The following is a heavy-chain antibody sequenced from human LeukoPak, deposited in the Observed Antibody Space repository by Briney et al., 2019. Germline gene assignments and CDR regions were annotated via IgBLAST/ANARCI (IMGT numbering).Heavy chain of an antibody. CDR1: GFTFSSYA. CDR3: AREGGDYGY. D-gene: IGHD4/OR15-4a*01. CDR2: ISYDGSNK. V-gene: IGHV3-30*04. Sequence: GGSLRLSCAASGFTFSSYAMHWVRQAPGKGLEWVAVISYDGSNKYYADSVKGRFTISRDNSKNTLYLQMNSLRAEDTAVYYCAREGGDYGYWGQGTLVTVSS. J-gene: IGHJ4*02.